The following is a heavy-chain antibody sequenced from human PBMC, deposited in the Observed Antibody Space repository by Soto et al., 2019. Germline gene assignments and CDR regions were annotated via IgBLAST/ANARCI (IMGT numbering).Heavy chain of an antibody. Sequence: QVQLVESGGGVVQPGRSLRLSCAASGFTFSSSGMHWVRQAPGKGLEWVAVISYDGSNKYYADSVKGRFTISRDNSKNTLYLEMNSLRAADTAVYYCAKGPVSSVYVDYWGQGTLVTVSS. CDR3: AKGPVSSVYVDY. D-gene: IGHD3-10*01. J-gene: IGHJ4*02. V-gene: IGHV3-30*18. CDR1: GFTFSSSG. CDR2: ISYDGSNK.